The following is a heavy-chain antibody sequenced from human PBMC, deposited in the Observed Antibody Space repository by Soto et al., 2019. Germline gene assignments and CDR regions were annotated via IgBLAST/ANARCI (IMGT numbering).Heavy chain of an antibody. CDR1: GGSISSRSYY. J-gene: IGHJ4*02. V-gene: IGHV4-39*01. CDR3: ARHLGDYYFDY. CDR2: IYYSGST. Sequence: QLQLQESGPGLVKPSETLSLTCTVSGGSISSRSYYWGWIRQPPGKGLEWIGSIYYSGSTYYNPSLKSRVTISVDTSKNQFSLKLSSVTAADTGVYYCARHLGDYYFDYWGQGTLVTVSS.